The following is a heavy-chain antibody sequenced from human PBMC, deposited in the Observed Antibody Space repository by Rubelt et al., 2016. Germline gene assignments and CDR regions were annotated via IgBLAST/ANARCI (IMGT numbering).Heavy chain of an antibody. V-gene: IGHV4-59*01. CDR3: ARDRTRSGYDSGMDV. CDR1: GGSISTYY. CDR2: IYSSGST. Sequence: QVQLQESGPGLVKPSETLSLSCTVSGGSISTYYWSWIRQPPGKGLEWIGYIYSSGSTNYHASLKSPVTISIDRSKNQFTLCRRSVTAADTAVYYCARDRTRSGYDSGMDVWGQGTTVTVSS. D-gene: IGHD5-12*01. J-gene: IGHJ6*02.